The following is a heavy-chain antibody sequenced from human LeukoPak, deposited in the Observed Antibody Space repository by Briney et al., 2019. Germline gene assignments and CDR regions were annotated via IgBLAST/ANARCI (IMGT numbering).Heavy chain of an antibody. CDR2: ISSSGSTI. V-gene: IGHV3-11*04. CDR1: GFTFSDYY. D-gene: IGHD3-3*01. J-gene: IGHJ6*03. Sequence: GGSLRLSCAASGFTFSDYYMSWIRQAPGKGLEWVSYISSSGSTIYYADSVKGRFTISRDNAKNSLYLQMNSLRAEDTAVYYCARDLTIFGVVIKSYYYYMDVWGKGTTVTVSS. CDR3: ARDLTIFGVVIKSYYYYMDV.